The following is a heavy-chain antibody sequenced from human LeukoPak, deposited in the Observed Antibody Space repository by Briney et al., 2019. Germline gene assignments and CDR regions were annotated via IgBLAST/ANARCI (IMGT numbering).Heavy chain of an antibody. V-gene: IGHV4-4*09. CDR3: ARGFGDFWSGYYSSMDTWFDP. Sequence: PSETLSLTCTVSGGSISSYYWSWIRQPPGKGLEWIGYIYTSGSTNYNPSLKSRVTISVDTSKNQFPLKLSSVTAADTAVYYCARGFGDFWSGYYSSMDTWFDPWGQGTLVTVSS. CDR1: GGSISSYY. CDR2: IYTSGST. D-gene: IGHD3-3*01. J-gene: IGHJ5*02.